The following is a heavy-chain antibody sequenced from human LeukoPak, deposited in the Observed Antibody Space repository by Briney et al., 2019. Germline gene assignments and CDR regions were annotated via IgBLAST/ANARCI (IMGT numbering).Heavy chain of an antibody. Sequence: PGGSLRLSCVPSGFTFSNAWMSWVRQAPGKGLEWVGRIKSKTDGGTTDYAAPVKGRFTISRDDSKNTLYLQMNSLKTEDTAVYYCTTDAITIFGVVISKRFDYWGQGTLVTVSS. V-gene: IGHV3-15*01. J-gene: IGHJ4*02. CDR1: GFTFSNAW. D-gene: IGHD3-3*01. CDR3: TTDAITIFGVVISKRFDY. CDR2: IKSKTDGGTT.